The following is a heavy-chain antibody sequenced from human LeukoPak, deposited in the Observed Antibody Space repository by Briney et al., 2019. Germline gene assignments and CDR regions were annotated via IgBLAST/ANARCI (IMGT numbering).Heavy chain of an antibody. D-gene: IGHD3-22*01. CDR3: AKGGSGYYIFDY. Sequence: GGSLRLSCAASGFTFSRSTMNWVRQAPGKGLEYVSYADSVKGRFTISRDNAKNSLYLQMNSLRAEDTALYYCAKGGSGYYIFDYWGQGTLVTVSS. J-gene: IGHJ4*02. V-gene: IGHV3-21*04. CDR1: GFTFSRST.